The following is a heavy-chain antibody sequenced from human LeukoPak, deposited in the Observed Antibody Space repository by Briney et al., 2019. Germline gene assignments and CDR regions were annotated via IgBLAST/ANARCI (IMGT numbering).Heavy chain of an antibody. V-gene: IGHV3-30*18. J-gene: IGHJ4*02. D-gene: IGHD3-10*01. Sequence: PGRSLRLSCAASGFIFSTHGMHWVRQAPGKGLEWVSLISYDGSTKYYADSVEGRFTISRDNSKSTLYLQLNSLRVEDTAVYYCAKDRHFYGAGTYYNLDCWGQGTLVTVSS. CDR2: ISYDGSTK. CDR1: GFIFSTHG. CDR3: AKDRHFYGAGTYYNLDC.